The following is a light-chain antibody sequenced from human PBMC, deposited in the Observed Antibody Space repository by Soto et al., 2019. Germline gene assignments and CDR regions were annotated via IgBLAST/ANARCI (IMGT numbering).Light chain of an antibody. J-gene: IGLJ1*01. CDR3: SSFRSSSTSYV. V-gene: IGLV2-14*03. CDR1: SSDIGDSNY. Sequence: QSALTQPASVSGSPGQSITISCTGTSSDIGDSNYVSWYQQHPGKAPKLVIYDVSNRPSGVSNRFSGSKSANTASLTISGLQAEDEADYYGSSFRSSSTSYVFGTGTKLTVL. CDR2: DVS.